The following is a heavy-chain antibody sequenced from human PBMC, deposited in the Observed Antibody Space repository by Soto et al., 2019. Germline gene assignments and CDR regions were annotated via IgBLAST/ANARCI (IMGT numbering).Heavy chain of an antibody. CDR2: TSFDGSHE. CDR3: AKSPSKARDYEVLAGYSGDFDS. V-gene: IGHV3-30*18. D-gene: IGHD3-9*01. J-gene: IGHJ4*02. Sequence: PGGSLRLSCAASGFIFSDFGMSWVRQAPGKGLEWVAVTSFDGSHEYYAASAKGRFTISRDNSKNMLLLQMDNVRAEDTAVYYCAKSPSKARDYEVLAGYSGDFDSWGLGTLVTVSS. CDR1: GFIFSDFG.